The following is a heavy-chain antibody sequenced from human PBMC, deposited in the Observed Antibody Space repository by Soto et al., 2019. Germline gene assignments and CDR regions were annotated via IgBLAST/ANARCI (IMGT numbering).Heavy chain of an antibody. V-gene: IGHV1-2*02. Sequence: SVRVSCKESGYTFNGTSMNWARQDHGQGREWRGWITPNSGFTNYAQKFRGRGAMTRDTSVSTAYMELSRLRSHDTAVYYCTRVARTWGSNAFDIWGQGTMVTVSS. CDR3: TRVARTWGSNAFDI. CDR2: ITPNSGFT. D-gene: IGHD7-27*01. J-gene: IGHJ3*02. CDR1: GYTFNGTS.